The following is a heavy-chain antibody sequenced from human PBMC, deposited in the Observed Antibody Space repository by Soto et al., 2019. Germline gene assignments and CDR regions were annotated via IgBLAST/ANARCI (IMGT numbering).Heavy chain of an antibody. V-gene: IGHV3-30-3*01. CDR3: ARDGQQLVLNYYYGMDV. Sequence: QVQLVESGGGVVQPGRSLRLSCAASGFTFSSYAMHWVRQAPGKGLEWVAVISYDGSNKYYADSVKGRFTISRDNSKNTLYLQMNSLIAEDTAVYYCARDGQQLVLNYYYGMDVWGQGTTVTVSS. CDR1: GFTFSSYA. CDR2: ISYDGSNK. J-gene: IGHJ6*02. D-gene: IGHD6-6*01.